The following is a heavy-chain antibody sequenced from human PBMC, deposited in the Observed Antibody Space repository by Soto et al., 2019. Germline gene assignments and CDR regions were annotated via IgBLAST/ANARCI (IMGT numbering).Heavy chain of an antibody. V-gene: IGHV3-53*01. J-gene: IGHJ4*02. Sequence: EVQLVESGGGLIQPGGSLRLSCAASEFTVSSYYMTWVRQAPGKGLEWVSTIYGGGSTYYADSVKGRFTISKDNSRNTLYLQINSLRAEDTAVYYCARGIDYDAFDYWGQGTLVTVSS. CDR2: IYGGGST. CDR1: EFTVSSYY. CDR3: ARGIDYDAFDY. D-gene: IGHD4-17*01.